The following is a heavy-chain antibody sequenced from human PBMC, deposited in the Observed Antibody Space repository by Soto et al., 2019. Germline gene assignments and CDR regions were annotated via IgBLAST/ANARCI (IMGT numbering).Heavy chain of an antibody. CDR1: GYSFTLYW. CDR3: ASTPPPGYSSGWYANDAFDI. D-gene: IGHD6-19*01. J-gene: IGHJ3*02. V-gene: IGHV5-51*01. CDR2: IYPGDSDT. Sequence: GESLNLSCKGSGYSFTLYWIGWVRQMPGKGLEWMGIIYPGDSDTRYSPSFQGQVTISADKSISTAYLQWSSLKASDTAMYYCASTPPPGYSSGWYANDAFDIWGQGTMVTVSS.